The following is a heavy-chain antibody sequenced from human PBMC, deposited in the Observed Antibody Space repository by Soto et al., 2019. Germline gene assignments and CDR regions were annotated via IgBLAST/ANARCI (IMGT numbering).Heavy chain of an antibody. D-gene: IGHD3-3*01. V-gene: IGHV4-39*01. CDR2: IYYSGST. CDR1: GGSISSSSYY. CDR3: ARHRGNYVLRFLEWLTPFDY. Sequence: QLQLQESGPGLVKPSETLSLTCTVSGGSISSSSYYWGWIRQPPGKGLEWIGSIYYSGSTYYNPSLKSRVTISVDTSKNQFSLKLSSVTAADTAVYYCARHRGNYVLRFLEWLTPFDYWGQGTLVTVSS. J-gene: IGHJ4*02.